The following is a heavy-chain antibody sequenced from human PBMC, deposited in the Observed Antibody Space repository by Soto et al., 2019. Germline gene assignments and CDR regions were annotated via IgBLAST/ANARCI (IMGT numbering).Heavy chain of an antibody. CDR3: ARPYGATYYYYGMDV. D-gene: IGHD4-17*01. CDR2: IYSGGST. V-gene: IGHV3-53*01. CDR1: GFTVSSNY. J-gene: IGHJ6*02. Sequence: PGGSLRLSCAASGFTVSSNYMSWVRQAPGKGLEWVSVIYSGGSTYYADSVKGRFTISRDNSKNTLYLQMNSLRAEDTAVYYCARPYGATYYYYGMDVWGQGTTVTVSS.